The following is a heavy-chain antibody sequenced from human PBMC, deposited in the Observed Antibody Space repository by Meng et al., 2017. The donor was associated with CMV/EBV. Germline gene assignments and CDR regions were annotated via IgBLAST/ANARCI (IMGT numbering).Heavy chain of an antibody. CDR1: GFTFNTYG. CDR3: ARWYCSTTSCLFDY. D-gene: IGHD2-2*01. J-gene: IGHJ4*02. CDR2: ISSNGNTI. Sequence: GESLKISCTASGFTFNTYGMNWVRPAPGKGLEWVSYISSNGNTIFYADFVKGRFTVSRDNPKNSLYLQMNSRRADDTAVYYCARWYCSTTSCLFDYWGQGALVTVSS. V-gene: IGHV3-48*03.